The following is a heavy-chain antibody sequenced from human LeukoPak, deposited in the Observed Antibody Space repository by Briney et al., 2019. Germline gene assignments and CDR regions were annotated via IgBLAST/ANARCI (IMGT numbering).Heavy chain of an antibody. CDR2: IYYSGST. V-gene: IGHV4-59*13. CDR1: GGSISSYY. Sequence: PSETLSLTCTVSGGSISSYYWRLIRQPPGTGLEWIGYIYYSGSTNYNPSLKSRVTISVDTSKNQFSLKLSSVTTADTAVYYCARAEMATITPFDYWGQGTLVTVSS. CDR3: ARAEMATITPFDY. D-gene: IGHD5-24*01. J-gene: IGHJ4*02.